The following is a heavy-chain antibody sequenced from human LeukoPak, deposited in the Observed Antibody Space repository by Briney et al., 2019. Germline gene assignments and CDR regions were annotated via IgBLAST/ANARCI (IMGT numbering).Heavy chain of an antibody. CDR3: ARTEGQQLSRSWFDP. J-gene: IGHJ5*02. Sequence: SETLSLTCAVYGGSFSGYYWSWIRQPPGKGLEWIGEINHSGSTNYNPSLKSRVTISVDTSKNQFSLKLSSVTAADTAVYYCARTEGQQLSRSWFDPWGQGTLVTVSS. V-gene: IGHV4-34*01. D-gene: IGHD6-13*01. CDR2: INHSGST. CDR1: GGSFSGYY.